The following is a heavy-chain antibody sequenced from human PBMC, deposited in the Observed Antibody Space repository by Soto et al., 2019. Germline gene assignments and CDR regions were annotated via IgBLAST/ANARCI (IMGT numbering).Heavy chain of an antibody. J-gene: IGHJ4*02. D-gene: IGHD6-13*01. Sequence: SETLSLTCTVSGDSISNKNYYWGWIRQPSGKGLEWIGCIHYSGSTYYNPSLRSRVTSSVDTSKNQFSLKVSSVTAADTAVYYCARRLFSSTWPSYFDYWGEGTLVTVSS. V-gene: IGHV4-39*01. CDR1: GDSISNKNYY. CDR2: IHYSGST. CDR3: ARRLFSSTWPSYFDY.